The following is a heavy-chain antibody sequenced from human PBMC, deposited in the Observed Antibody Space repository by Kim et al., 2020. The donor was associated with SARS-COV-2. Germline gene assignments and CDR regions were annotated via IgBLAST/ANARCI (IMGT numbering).Heavy chain of an antibody. Sequence: TRYSPSFQGQVTISVDKSISTAYLQWSSLKASDTAIYYCARGGRSGSSGYWGQGTLVTVSS. V-gene: IGHV5-51*01. CDR2: T. J-gene: IGHJ4*02. CDR3: ARGGRSGSSGY. D-gene: IGHD6-19*01.